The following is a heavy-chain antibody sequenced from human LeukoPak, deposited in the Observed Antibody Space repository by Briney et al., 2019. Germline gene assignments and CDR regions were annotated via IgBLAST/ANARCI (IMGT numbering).Heavy chain of an antibody. CDR2: INYSGSGT. V-gene: IGHV3-23*01. Sequence: GGSLRLSCAASGITFSTYAMTWVRQAPGKWLEWVSSINYSGSGTFYADSVKGRFTISRDNSKDTLHLQMNSLRVEDTAVYYCAKEEYDSGWYKWFGPWGQGTLVTVSS. J-gene: IGHJ5*02. D-gene: IGHD6-19*01. CDR1: GITFSTYA. CDR3: AKEEYDSGWYKWFGP.